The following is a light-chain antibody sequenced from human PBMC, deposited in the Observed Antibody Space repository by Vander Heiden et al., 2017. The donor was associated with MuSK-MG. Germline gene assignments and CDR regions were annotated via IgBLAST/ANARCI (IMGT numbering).Light chain of an antibody. V-gene: IGLV1-44*01. J-gene: IGLJ3*02. CDR2: SSN. Sequence: QSVLTQPPSASGTPGQRVAISCSGGTSNIGSNFVNWYQQVPGTAPKLLIHSSNQRPSGVPDRFSGSKSGTSASLAISGLQSEDEAAYYGAAWDDTLNGVVFGGGTKLTVL. CDR3: AAWDDTLNGVV. CDR1: TSNIGSNF.